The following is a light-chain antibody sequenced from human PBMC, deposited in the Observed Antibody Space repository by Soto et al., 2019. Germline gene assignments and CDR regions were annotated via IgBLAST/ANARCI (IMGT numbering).Light chain of an antibody. Sequence: QSVLTQPPSVSGAPGQRVTISCTGSSSNIGAGYDVHWYQQLPGTAPKLLIYGNSNRPSGVSDRSSGSKSGTSASLAITGLQAGDEADYSCQSYDSSLSGSRVFGGGTKLTVL. V-gene: IGLV1-40*01. CDR1: SSNIGAGYD. CDR2: GNS. J-gene: IGLJ2*01. CDR3: QSYDSSLSGSRV.